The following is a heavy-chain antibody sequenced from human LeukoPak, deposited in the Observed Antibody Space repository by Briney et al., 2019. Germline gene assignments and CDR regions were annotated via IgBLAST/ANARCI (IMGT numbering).Heavy chain of an antibody. D-gene: IGHD4-23*01. Sequence: PSQTLSLTCTVSGGSISSGGYYWSWIRQHPGKGREWIGYIYYSRTTYYNPSLKRRVTISVNTSKNQFSLKLSSVPAADTAVYYCARDRPRFHHYGGNLVYGXHFDPWGQGTLVTVS. J-gene: IGHJ5*02. CDR1: GGSISSGGYY. V-gene: IGHV4-31*03. CDR3: ARDRPRFHHYGGNLVYGXHFDP. CDR2: IYYSRTT.